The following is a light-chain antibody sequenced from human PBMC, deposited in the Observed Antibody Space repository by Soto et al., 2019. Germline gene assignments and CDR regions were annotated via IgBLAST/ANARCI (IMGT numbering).Light chain of an antibody. CDR2: DAS. V-gene: IGKV1-5*01. CDR1: QSISSW. J-gene: IGKJ4*01. Sequence: DIQMTQSPSTLSASVGDRVTITCRASQSISSWLAWYQQKPGKAPKLLIYDASTLESGVPSRFIGSGSGTEFTLTISSLQPDDFATYYCQQYNSYSGTFGGGTKVEIK. CDR3: QQYNSYSGT.